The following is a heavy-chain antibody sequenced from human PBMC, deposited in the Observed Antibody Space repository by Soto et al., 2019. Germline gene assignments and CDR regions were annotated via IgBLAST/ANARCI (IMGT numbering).Heavy chain of an antibody. CDR2: IFYSGST. CDR1: GGSISGSY. CDR3: ARIIRTGAFDS. V-gene: IGHV4-59*01. J-gene: IGHJ4*02. Sequence: PSETLSLTCTVSGGSISGSYWIWIRQPPGKGLEWISYIFYSGSTNYNPSLKSRVTISVDMSKNQLSLNLRSLTAADTAVYYCARIIRTGAFDSWGQGTLVTVPQ. D-gene: IGHD2-8*02.